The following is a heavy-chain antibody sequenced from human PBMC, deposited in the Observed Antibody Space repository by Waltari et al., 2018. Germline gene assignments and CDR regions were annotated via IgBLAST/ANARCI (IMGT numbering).Heavy chain of an antibody. Sequence: EVQLVESGGALVHPGGSLSVSCAASGFTFSSNHMAWVRQAPGKGLEWVSIIYAAGSTYYADSVMGRFTISRDNSKNTLHLQMNSLRSEDTAIYYCATARDEETAMVYFDHWGEGSLVSVSS. V-gene: IGHV3-66*02. CDR3: ATARDEETAMVYFDH. CDR2: IYAAGST. J-gene: IGHJ4*02. CDR1: GFTFSSNH. D-gene: IGHD5-18*01.